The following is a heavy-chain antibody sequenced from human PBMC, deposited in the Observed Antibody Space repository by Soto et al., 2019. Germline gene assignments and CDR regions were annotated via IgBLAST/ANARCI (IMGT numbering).Heavy chain of an antibody. Sequence: SETLSLTCTVSGGSISSSSYYWGWIRQPPGKGLEWIESIYYSGSTYYNPSLKSRVTISVDTSKNQFSLKLSSVTAADTAVYYCARHPLLRYFDFDPWGQGTLVTVSS. D-gene: IGHD3-9*01. CDR2: IYYSGST. CDR1: GGSISSSSYY. V-gene: IGHV4-39*01. J-gene: IGHJ5*02. CDR3: ARHPLLRYFDFDP.